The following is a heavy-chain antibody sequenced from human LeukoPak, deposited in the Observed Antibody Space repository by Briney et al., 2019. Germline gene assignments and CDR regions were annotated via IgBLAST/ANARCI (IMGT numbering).Heavy chain of an antibody. CDR1: GFTFRNYA. V-gene: IGHV3-21*04. Sequence: SGGSLRLSCAASGFTFRNYAMNWVRQAPGKGLEWVSVISSSSTYIYYADSVKGRFTISRDNAKNSLYLQMNSLRSEDTAVYFCAADLSESPSNSWYASRAWGQGTLVTVSS. CDR2: ISSSSTYI. D-gene: IGHD6-13*01. J-gene: IGHJ5*02. CDR3: AADLSESPSNSWYASRA.